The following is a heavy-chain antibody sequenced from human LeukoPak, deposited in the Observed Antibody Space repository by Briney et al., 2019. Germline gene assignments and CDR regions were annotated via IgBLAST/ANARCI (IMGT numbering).Heavy chain of an antibody. J-gene: IGHJ4*02. CDR2: ISSSSSYI. Sequence: GGSLRLSCAASGFTFSSYSMNWVRQAPGKGLEWVSSISSSSSYIYYADSVKGRFTISRDNAKNSLYLQMNSLRAEDTAVYYCARDRAGRSPTPFDYWGQGTLVTVSS. V-gene: IGHV3-21*01. D-gene: IGHD6-19*01. CDR3: ARDRAGRSPTPFDY. CDR1: GFTFSSYS.